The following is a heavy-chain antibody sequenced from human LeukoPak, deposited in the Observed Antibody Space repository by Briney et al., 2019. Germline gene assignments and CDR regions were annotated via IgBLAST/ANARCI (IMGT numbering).Heavy chain of an antibody. J-gene: IGHJ5*02. CDR2: IYTSGCT. V-gene: IGHV4-4*07. Sequence: SETLSLTCTVSGVSISSYYWSWVRQPAGKGLEWLGRIYTSGCTNYNPSLKSRVTMSVDTSKNQFSLKLSSVTAADTAVYYCARGKQNTMVRGVITNWFDPWGQGTLVTVSS. CDR3: ARGKQNTMVRGVITNWFDP. D-gene: IGHD3-10*01. CDR1: GVSISSYY.